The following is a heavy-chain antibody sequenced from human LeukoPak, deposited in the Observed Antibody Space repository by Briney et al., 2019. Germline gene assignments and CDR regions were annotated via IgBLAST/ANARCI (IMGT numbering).Heavy chain of an antibody. J-gene: IGHJ5*02. V-gene: IGHV3-48*03. D-gene: IGHD3-10*01. Sequence: GGSLRLSCAASGFTFSSYEMNWVRQAPGKGLEWVSYISGSGGTIYYADSVKGRLTISRDNAKNTLYLQMNSLRAEDTAMYYCARGRITDRSGPGAWGQGTLVTVSS. CDR2: ISGSGGTI. CDR1: GFTFSSYE. CDR3: ARGRITDRSGPGA.